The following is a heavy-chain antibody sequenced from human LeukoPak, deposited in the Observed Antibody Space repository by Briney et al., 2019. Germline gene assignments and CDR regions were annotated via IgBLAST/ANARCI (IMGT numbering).Heavy chain of an antibody. V-gene: IGHV3-30*02. D-gene: IGHD2-2*01. CDR2: IRYDGSNK. J-gene: IGHJ4*02. CDR3: AKDLRGYCSSTSCYLDY. CDR1: GFTFSSYG. Sequence: GGSLRLFCAASGFTFSSYGMHWVRQAPGKGLEWVAFIRYDGSNKYYAGSVKGRFTISRDNSKNTLYLQMNSLRAEDTAVYYCAKDLRGYCSSTSCYLDYWGQGTLVTVSS.